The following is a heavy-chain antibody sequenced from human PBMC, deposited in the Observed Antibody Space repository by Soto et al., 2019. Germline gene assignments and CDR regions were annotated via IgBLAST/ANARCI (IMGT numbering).Heavy chain of an antibody. J-gene: IGHJ4*02. CDR1: GGSFSGYF. D-gene: IGHD3-10*01. Sequence: KPSETLSLTCAVYGGSFSGYFWNWIRQPPGEGLEWIGEINHRGTTNYNPSLKSRVTISVDTSKNQFSLKLSSVTAADTAVYYCARGLSGRTKPIDYCGQGALVTVYS. CDR2: INHRGTT. V-gene: IGHV4-34*01. CDR3: ARGLSGRTKPIDY.